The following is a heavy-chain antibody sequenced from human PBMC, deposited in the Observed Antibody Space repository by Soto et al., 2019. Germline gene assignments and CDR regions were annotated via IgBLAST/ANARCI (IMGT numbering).Heavy chain of an antibody. V-gene: IGHV1-69*13. Sequence: ASVKVSCKASGGTFSSYAISWVRQAPGQGLEWMGGIIPIFGTANYAQKFQGRVTITADESTSTAYMELSSLRSEDTAVYYCASLVVPAAMGGYYYYGMDVWGQGTTVTVSS. CDR3: ASLVVPAAMGGYYYYGMDV. D-gene: IGHD2-2*01. CDR1: GGTFSSYA. CDR2: IIPIFGTA. J-gene: IGHJ6*02.